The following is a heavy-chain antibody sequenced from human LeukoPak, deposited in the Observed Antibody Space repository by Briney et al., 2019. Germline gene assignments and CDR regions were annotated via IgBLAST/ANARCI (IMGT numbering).Heavy chain of an antibody. Sequence: PGGSLRLSCAASGFTFSTYNMNWVRQAPGKGLEWVSSISSSSSYIYYADSVKGRFTISRDNAKNSLYLQMNSLRAEDTAVYYCARSPYSYGYVSPYFDYWGQGTLVTVSS. CDR3: ARSPYSYGYVSPYFDY. CDR2: ISSSSSYI. D-gene: IGHD5-18*01. V-gene: IGHV3-21*01. J-gene: IGHJ4*02. CDR1: GFTFSTYN.